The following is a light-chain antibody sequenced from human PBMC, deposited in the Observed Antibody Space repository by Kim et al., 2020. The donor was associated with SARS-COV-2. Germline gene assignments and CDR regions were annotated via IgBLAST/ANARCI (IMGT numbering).Light chain of an antibody. Sequence: GQSVTISCTGTGSDVGGYNYVSWYQQHPGKAPKLMIYEVSKRPSGVPDRFSGSKSGNTASLTVSGLQAEDEADYYCSSYAGSNKMVFGGGTQLTVL. J-gene: IGLJ2*01. V-gene: IGLV2-8*01. CDR2: EVS. CDR3: SSYAGSNKMV. CDR1: GSDVGGYNY.